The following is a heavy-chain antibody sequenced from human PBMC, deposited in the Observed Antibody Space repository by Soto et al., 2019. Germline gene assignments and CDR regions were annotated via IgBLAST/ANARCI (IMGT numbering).Heavy chain of an antibody. J-gene: IGHJ6*02. CDR1: GYTFTGYY. V-gene: IGHV1-46*01. D-gene: IGHD5-12*01. CDR3: ARDEDIVATYYYYGMDV. CDR2: INPSGGST. Sequence: ASVKVSCKASGYTFTGYYMHWVRQAPGQGLEWMGIINPSGGSTSYAQKFQGRVTMTRDTSTSTVYMELSSLRSEDTAVYYCARDEDIVATYYYYGMDVWGQGTTVTVSS.